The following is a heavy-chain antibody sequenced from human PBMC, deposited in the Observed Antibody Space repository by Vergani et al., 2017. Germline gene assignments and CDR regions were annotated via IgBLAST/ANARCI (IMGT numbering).Heavy chain of an antibody. Sequence: EVQLVDSGGGLVQPGRSLRLSCAASGFTFSIYWMNWVRQAPGKGLEWVANINQDGRQKQYVDSVKGRFTISRDNAKHSLYMQMNSRRAEDTDVYHCARTGYRSNIKHYWGQGTLVIVSS. J-gene: IGHJ4*02. D-gene: IGHD6-19*01. CDR3: ARTGYRSNIKHY. CDR1: GFTFSIYW. V-gene: IGHV3-7*01. CDR2: INQDGRQK.